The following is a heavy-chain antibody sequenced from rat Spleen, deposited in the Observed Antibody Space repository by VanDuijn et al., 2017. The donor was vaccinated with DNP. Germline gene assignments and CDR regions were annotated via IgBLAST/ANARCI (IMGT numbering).Heavy chain of an antibody. Sequence: EVQLVESGGGLVQPGRSMKLSCAASGFTFSDFAMAWVRQPPKKGLEWVATITYDGGGIHYRDSVQGRFTVSRDNAENTLFLQMDSLRSEDTATYYCATSGYGYDGYPFAYWGQGTLVTVSS. V-gene: IGHV5-7*01. D-gene: IGHD1-12*03. CDR1: GFTFSDFA. CDR3: ATSGYGYDGYPFAY. J-gene: IGHJ3*01. CDR2: ITYDGGGI.